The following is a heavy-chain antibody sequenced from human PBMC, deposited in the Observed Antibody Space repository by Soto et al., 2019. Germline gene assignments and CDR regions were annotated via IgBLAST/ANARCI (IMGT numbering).Heavy chain of an antibody. D-gene: IGHD3-9*01. J-gene: IGHJ4*02. Sequence: HVELVQFGGGLVKPGGSLRLSCAVSVFPFSNYYMSWIRQAPGKGLEWLADISSSFVSMHYADSVKDRFSISRDNANNSLFLQMNSLRADDTAVYYCARVSATGWVVNGREYFDYWGQGALVTVSS. CDR3: ARVSATGWVVNGREYFDY. V-gene: IGHV3-11*01. CDR2: ISSSFVSM. CDR1: VFPFSNYY.